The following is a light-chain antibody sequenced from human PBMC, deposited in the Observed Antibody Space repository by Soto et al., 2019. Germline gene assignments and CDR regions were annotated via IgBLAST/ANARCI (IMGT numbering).Light chain of an antibody. CDR2: SNN. CDR1: SSNIGSNT. Sequence: QPVVTQPPSASGTPGQRVTISCSGSSSNIGSNTVNWYQQLPGTAPKLLIYSNNQRPSGVPDRFSGSKSGTSASLAISGLQSEDEADYYCAAWDDSLNGPVVFGGGTKLTVL. CDR3: AAWDDSLNGPVV. V-gene: IGLV1-44*01. J-gene: IGLJ2*01.